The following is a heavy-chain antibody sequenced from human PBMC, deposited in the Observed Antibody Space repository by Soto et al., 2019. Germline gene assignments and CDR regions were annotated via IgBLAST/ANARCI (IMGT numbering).Heavy chain of an antibody. CDR1: GFTFNNYG. CDR2: ISFDGDDK. V-gene: IGHV3-30*18. J-gene: IGHJ4*01. D-gene: IGHD6-6*01. CDR3: AKGSMSAHQFLDH. Sequence: QVQLVESGGGVVQPGRSLRLSCAASGFTFNNYGMHWVRQAPGKGLEWVTTISFDGDDKYYADSVKGRFTISRDNSKNTLDLQMNGLRVEDTAVYYCAKGSMSAHQFLDHWGHGTLVTVSS.